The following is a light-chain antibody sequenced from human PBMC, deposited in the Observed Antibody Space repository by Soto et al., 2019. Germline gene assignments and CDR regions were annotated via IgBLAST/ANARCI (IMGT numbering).Light chain of an antibody. V-gene: IGKV1-33*01. J-gene: IGKJ5*01. CDR2: DPS. CDR1: QDINKN. CDR3: QQYESLPLT. Sequence: DIQMTQSPSSLSSSVGDRVTVTCQASQDINKNLIWYQQKPGKAPKLLIYDPSDLETGVPSRFSGSGSGTGFTFTISSLQPEDFATYYCQQYESLPLTFGQGTRLEIK.